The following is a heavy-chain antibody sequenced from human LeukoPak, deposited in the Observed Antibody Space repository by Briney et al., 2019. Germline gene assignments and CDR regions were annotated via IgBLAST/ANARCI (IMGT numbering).Heavy chain of an antibody. CDR1: GFTFSSYD. D-gene: IGHD6-13*01. J-gene: IGHJ5*02. CDR2: IGTTSDT. CDR3: ARGLFGSSWPFDP. Sequence: GGSLRLSCAASGFTFSSYDMHWVRQATGKGLEWVSAIGTTSDTYYPDSVKGRFTISRENAKNSLYLQMNSLRAGDTAVYYCARGLFGSSWPFDPWGQGTLVTVSS. V-gene: IGHV3-13*01.